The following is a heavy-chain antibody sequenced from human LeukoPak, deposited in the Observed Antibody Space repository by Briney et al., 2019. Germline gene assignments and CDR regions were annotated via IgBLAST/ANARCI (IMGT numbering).Heavy chain of an antibody. CDR1: GFTFSRFW. Sequence: PGGSLRLSCAASGFTFSRFWMSWVRQAPGKGLEWVANIKQDGSEKYYVDSVKGRFTISRDNSKNTLYLQMNSLRAEDTAVHYCAKLEAWTTVTGSGVDYWGQGTLVTVSS. CDR2: IKQDGSEK. D-gene: IGHD4-17*01. J-gene: IGHJ4*02. CDR3: AKLEAWTTVTGSGVDY. V-gene: IGHV3-7*05.